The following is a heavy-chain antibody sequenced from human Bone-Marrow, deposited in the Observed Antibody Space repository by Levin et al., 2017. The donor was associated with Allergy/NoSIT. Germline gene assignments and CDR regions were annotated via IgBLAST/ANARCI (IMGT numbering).Heavy chain of an antibody. CDR1: GFTFEDYS. CDR3: VKDLEVRYSGYEFEY. D-gene: IGHD5-12*01. CDR2: ITSNNDVI. J-gene: IGHJ4*02. V-gene: IGHV3-9*01. Sequence: PGGSLRLSCAASGFTFEDYSMHWVRQTPGKGLEWVSGITSNNDVIDYADSVKGRFTISRDNAKNSLFLQMNSLRTEDSAFYYCVKDLEVRYSGYEFEYWGQGALVIVSS.